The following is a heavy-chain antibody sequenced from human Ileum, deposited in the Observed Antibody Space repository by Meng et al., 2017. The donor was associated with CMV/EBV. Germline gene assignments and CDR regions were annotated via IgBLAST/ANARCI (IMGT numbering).Heavy chain of an antibody. CDR1: GFTLSNYW. D-gene: IGHD1-26*01. CDR3: ARDLVGTKATFDY. V-gene: IGHV3-7*01. Sequence: GGSLKISCAASGFTLSNYWMSWVRQAPGKGLEWVANIREDAGDIYYVGSVKGRFTISRDNAKNLVYLEMNNLRAEDTAVYYCARDLVGTKATFDYWGQGTLVTVSS. CDR2: IREDAGDI. J-gene: IGHJ4*02.